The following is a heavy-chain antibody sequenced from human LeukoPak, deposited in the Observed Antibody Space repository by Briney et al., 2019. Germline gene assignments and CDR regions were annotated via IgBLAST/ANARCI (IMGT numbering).Heavy chain of an antibody. CDR1: GFTFSTYA. D-gene: IGHD2-15*01. CDR3: ARLSGCSGGSCYSNAFDI. J-gene: IGHJ3*02. V-gene: IGHV3-23*01. CDR2: INGIGGST. Sequence: GGSLRLSCAASGFTFSTYAMSWVRQAPGKGLEWVSAINGIGGSTYYADSVKGRFTISRDNAKNSLYLQMNSLRAEDTAVYYCARLSGCSGGSCYSNAFDIWGQGTMVTVSS.